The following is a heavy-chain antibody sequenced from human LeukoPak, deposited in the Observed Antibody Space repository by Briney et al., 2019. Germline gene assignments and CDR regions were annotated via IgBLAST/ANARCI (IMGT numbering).Heavy chain of an antibody. CDR1: GGSISSGTYY. J-gene: IGHJ3*02. D-gene: IGHD5-18*01. Sequence: SETLSLTCTVPGGSISSGTYYWGWIRQPPGKGLEWIGSIYYSGNTYYSPSLKSRVAISVDTSKNQFSLKLTSVSAADTAVYYCARDRAGYSYGYSDAFDIWGQGTMVTVSS. V-gene: IGHV4-39*02. CDR3: ARDRAGYSYGYSDAFDI. CDR2: IYYSGNT.